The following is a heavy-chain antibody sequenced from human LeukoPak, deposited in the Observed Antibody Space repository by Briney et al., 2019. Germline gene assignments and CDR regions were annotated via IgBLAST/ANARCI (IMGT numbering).Heavy chain of an antibody. CDR2: IIPIFGTA. Sequence: ASVKASCKASGGTFSSYAISWVRQAPGQGLEWMGGIIPIFGTANYAQKFQGRVTITTDESTSTAYMELSSLRSEDTAVYYCARAKDHSNYARGAFDIWGQGTMVTVSS. D-gene: IGHD4-11*01. CDR3: ARAKDHSNYARGAFDI. CDR1: GGTFSSYA. V-gene: IGHV1-69*05. J-gene: IGHJ3*02.